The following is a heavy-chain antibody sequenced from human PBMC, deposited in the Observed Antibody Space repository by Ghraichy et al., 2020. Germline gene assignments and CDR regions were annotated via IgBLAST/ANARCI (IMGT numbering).Heavy chain of an antibody. Sequence: SGPTLVKPTQTLTLTCTFSGFSLSTSGVGVGWIRQPPGKALEWLALIYWDDDKRYSPSLKSRLTITKDTSKNQVVLTMTNMDPVDTATYYCAHRQWDSSSWYGVRDVGAFDIWGQGTMVTVSS. V-gene: IGHV2-5*02. J-gene: IGHJ3*02. CDR1: GFSLSTSGVG. CDR3: AHRQWDSSSWYGVRDVGAFDI. D-gene: IGHD6-13*01. CDR2: IYWDDDK.